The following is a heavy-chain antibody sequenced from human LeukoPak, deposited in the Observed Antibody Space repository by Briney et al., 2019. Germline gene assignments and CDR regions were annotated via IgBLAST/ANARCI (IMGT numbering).Heavy chain of an antibody. Sequence: PSETLSLTCAVEGGSFGGYYWSWIRPPAGNGLELIGEINHSGSTNYNPSLKSRVTISVDTSKNQLSLKLSSVTAADTAVYYCARGKRGSGWYGTYYFDYWGQGTLVTVSS. D-gene: IGHD6-19*01. J-gene: IGHJ4*02. CDR3: ARGKRGSGWYGTYYFDY. CDR1: GGSFGGYY. V-gene: IGHV4-34*01. CDR2: INHSGST.